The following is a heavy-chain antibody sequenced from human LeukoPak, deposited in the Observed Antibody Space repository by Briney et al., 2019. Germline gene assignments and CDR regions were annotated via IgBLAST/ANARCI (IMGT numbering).Heavy chain of an antibody. Sequence: GGSLKLSCAASGFTFSGSAMHWVRQASGKGLEWVGRVRSKANSYATAYAASVKGRFTISRDDSKNTAYLQMNSLKTEDTAVYYCTKGYYYGMDVWGQGTTVTVSS. CDR3: TKGYYYGMDV. CDR2: VRSKANSYAT. V-gene: IGHV3-73*01. J-gene: IGHJ6*02. CDR1: GFTFSGSA.